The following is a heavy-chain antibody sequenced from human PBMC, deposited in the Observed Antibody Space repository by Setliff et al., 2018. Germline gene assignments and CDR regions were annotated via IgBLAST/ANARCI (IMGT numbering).Heavy chain of an antibody. CDR3: ARRRGIDDY. CDR1: GYSISSGYY. Sequence: PSETLSLTCTVSGYSISSGYYWGWIRQPPGKGLEWIGSIYYSGSTYYNPSLKSRVTISVDTSKNQFSLKLSSVTAADTAVYYCARRRGIDDYWGQGTLVTVSS. CDR2: IYYSGST. J-gene: IGHJ4*02. V-gene: IGHV4-38-2*02.